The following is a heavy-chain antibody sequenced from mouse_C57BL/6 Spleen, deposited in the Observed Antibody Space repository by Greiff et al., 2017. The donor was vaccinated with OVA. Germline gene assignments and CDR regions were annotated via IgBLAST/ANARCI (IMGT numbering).Heavy chain of an antibody. CDR2: IYPGDGDT. V-gene: IGHV1-80*01. J-gene: IGHJ2*01. D-gene: IGHD1-1*01. CDR3: ARGYGSSYSFDD. CDR1: GYAFSSYW. Sequence: QVQLQQSGAELVKPGASVKISCKASGYAFSSYWMNWVKQRPGKGLEWIGKIYPGDGDTNYNGKFKGKATLTADKSSSTAYMQLSSLTSEDSAVYFCARGYGSSYSFDDWGQGTTLTVSS.